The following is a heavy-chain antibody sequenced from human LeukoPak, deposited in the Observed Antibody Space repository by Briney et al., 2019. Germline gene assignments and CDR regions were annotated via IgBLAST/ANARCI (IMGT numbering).Heavy chain of an antibody. V-gene: IGHV3-23*01. CDR2: ISGSGGST. D-gene: IGHD2-15*01. J-gene: IGHJ4*02. CDR1: GFTFSGSA. CDR3: AKDGTVVVAADVDY. Sequence: GGSLKLSCAASGFTFSGSAMHWVRQAPGKGLEWVSAISGSGGSTYYADSVKGRFTISRDNSKNTLYLQMNSLRAEDTAVYYCAKDGTVVVAADVDYWGQGTLVTVSS.